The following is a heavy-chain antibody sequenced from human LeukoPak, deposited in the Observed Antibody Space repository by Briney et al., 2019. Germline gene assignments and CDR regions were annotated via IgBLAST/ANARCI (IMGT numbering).Heavy chain of an antibody. CDR3: AREDYYGSGRAFDY. CDR2: INPNSGGT. CDR1: GYTFTGYY. J-gene: IGHJ4*02. V-gene: IGHV1-2*02. Sequence: ASVKVSCKASGYTFTGYYMHWVRQAPGQGLEWMGWINPNSGGTNYAQKFQGRVTMTRDTSTSTVYMELSSLRSEDTAVYYCAREDYYGSGRAFDYWGQGTLVTVSS. D-gene: IGHD3-10*01.